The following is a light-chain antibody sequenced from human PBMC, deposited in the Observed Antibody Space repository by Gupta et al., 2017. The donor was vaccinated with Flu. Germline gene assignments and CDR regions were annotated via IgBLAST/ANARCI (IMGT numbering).Light chain of an antibody. Sequence: NRPSGVTDRFSGSKSGTSASLAITGLQAEDEADYYCQSYDSSLSDVVFGGRTKLTVL. J-gene: IGLJ2*01. V-gene: IGLV1-40*01. CDR3: QSYDSSLSDVV.